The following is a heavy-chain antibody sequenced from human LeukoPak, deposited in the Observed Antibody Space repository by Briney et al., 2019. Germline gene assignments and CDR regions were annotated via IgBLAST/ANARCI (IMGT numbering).Heavy chain of an antibody. Sequence: GGSLRLSCAASGFTFSSYGMHWVRQAPGKGLEWVAVISYDGSNKYYADSVKGRFTISRDNSKNTLYLQMNSLRAEDTAVYYCGGVRGQIDPWSQGTLVTVSS. V-gene: IGHV3-30*03. CDR1: GFTFSSYG. D-gene: IGHD3-10*01. CDR3: GGVRGQIDP. J-gene: IGHJ5*02. CDR2: ISYDGSNK.